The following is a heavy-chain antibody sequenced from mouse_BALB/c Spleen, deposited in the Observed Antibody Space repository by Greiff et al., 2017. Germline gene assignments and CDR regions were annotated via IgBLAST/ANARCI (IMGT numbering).Heavy chain of an antibody. V-gene: IGHV1S137*01. CDR2: ISTYYGDA. D-gene: IGHD2-14*01. Sequence: QVQLQQSGAELVRPGVSVKISCKGSGYTFTDYAMHWVKQSHAKSLEWIGVISTYYGDASYNQKFKGKATMTVDKSSSTAYMELARLTSEDSAIYYCARSIYDREVYYYAMDYWGQGTSVTVSS. J-gene: IGHJ4*01. CDR1: GYTFTDYA. CDR3: ARSIYDREVYYYAMDY.